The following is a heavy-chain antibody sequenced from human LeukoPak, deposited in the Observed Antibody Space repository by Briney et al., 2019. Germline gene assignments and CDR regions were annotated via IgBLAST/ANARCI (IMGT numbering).Heavy chain of an antibody. V-gene: IGHV3-23*01. CDR3: AKIQPSNWEGGY. CDR2: ISGSGGST. D-gene: IGHD7-27*01. CDR1: GFTFSSYA. J-gene: IGHJ4*02. Sequence: GGSLRLSCAASGFTFSSYAMSWVRQAPGEGLEWVSAISGSGGSTYYADSVKGRFTISRDNSKNTLYLQMNSLRAEDTAVYYYAKIQPSNWEGGYWGQGTLVTVSS.